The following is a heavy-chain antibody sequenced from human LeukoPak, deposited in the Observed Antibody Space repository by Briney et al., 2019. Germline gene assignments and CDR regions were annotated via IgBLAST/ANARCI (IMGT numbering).Heavy chain of an antibody. CDR2: ISYDGSNK. D-gene: IGHD3-10*01. CDR3: ARDSTYYYDSGSSGPHYFTP. V-gene: IGHV3-30*01. Sequence: GGSLRLSCAASGFTFSSYAMHWVRQAPGKGPEWVAVISYDGSNKYYADSVKGRFTFSRDNSKNTLYLQMNSLRAEDTAVYYCARDSTYYYDSGSSGPHYFTPGAREPWSPSPQ. CDR1: GFTFSSYA. J-gene: IGHJ4*02.